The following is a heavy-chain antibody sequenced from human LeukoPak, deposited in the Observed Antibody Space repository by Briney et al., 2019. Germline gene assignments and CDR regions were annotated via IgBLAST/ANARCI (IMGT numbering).Heavy chain of an antibody. J-gene: IGHJ3*02. D-gene: IGHD3-3*01. CDR2: ISSSSSTI. CDR1: GFTFSSYS. Sequence: GGSLRLSCAASGFTFSSYSMNWVRQAPGKGLEWVSYISSSSSTIYYADSVKGRFTISRDNTKNSLYLQMNSLRAEDTAVYYCARGETISGVAKVPSTFDIWGQGXMVTXSS. CDR3: ARGETISGVAKVPSTFDI. V-gene: IGHV3-48*01.